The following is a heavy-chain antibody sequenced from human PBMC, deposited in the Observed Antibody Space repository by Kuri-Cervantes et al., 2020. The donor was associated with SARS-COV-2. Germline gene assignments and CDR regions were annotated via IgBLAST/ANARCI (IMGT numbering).Heavy chain of an antibody. J-gene: IGHJ4*02. CDR3: ARDRYDFLSGYYGGLDY. V-gene: IGHV3-74*01. D-gene: IGHD3-3*01. Sequence: GGSLRLSCAASGFTFSSYWMHWVRQAPGKGLVWVSRINSDVSSASYVDSVKGRFTISRDNAQNTLYLQMNSLRAEDTAVYYCARDRYDFLSGYYGGLDYWGQGTLVTVSS. CDR2: INSDVSSA. CDR1: GFTFSSYW.